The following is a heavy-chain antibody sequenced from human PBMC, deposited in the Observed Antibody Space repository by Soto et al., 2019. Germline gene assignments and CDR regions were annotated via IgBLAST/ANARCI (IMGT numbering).Heavy chain of an antibody. CDR1: GGSISSGGYY. J-gene: IGHJ6*02. CDR2: IYYSGST. CDR3: ASMVVPADRSYYYGMDV. Sequence: SETLSLTCTVSGGSISSGGYYWSWIRQHPGKGLEWIGYIYYSGSTYYNPSLKSRVTISVDTSKNQFSLKLSSVTAADTAVYYCASMVVPADRSYYYGMDVWGQGTTVT. V-gene: IGHV4-31*03. D-gene: IGHD2-2*01.